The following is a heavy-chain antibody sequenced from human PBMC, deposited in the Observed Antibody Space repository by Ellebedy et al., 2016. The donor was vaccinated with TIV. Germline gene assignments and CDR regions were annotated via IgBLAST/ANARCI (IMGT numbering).Heavy chain of an antibody. CDR3: ARGGGATLDY. D-gene: IGHD3-16*01. CDR1: GASIISTRW. Sequence: MPSETLSLTCAVSGASIISTRWWRWVRQPPGKGLEWIGEIYHSGTTNYNPSLKTRVTISVDKSNNQYSLKLKDVTAADTAVYYCARGGGATLDYWGQGNLVTVSS. V-gene: IGHV4-4*02. CDR2: IYHSGTT. J-gene: IGHJ4*02.